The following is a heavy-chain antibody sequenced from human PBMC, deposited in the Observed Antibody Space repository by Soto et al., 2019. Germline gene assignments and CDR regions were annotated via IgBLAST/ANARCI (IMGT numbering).Heavy chain of an antibody. V-gene: IGHV4-59*01. CDR3: ERAQWGTGVMDY. CDR2: IYYSGST. D-gene: IGHD3-16*01. Sequence: PSETLSLTCTVSGGSISSYYLSWIRQPPGKGLEWIGYIYYSGSTNYNPSLKSRVTISVDTSKNQFSLKLSSVTAADTAVYYCERAQWGTGVMDYWGQGTLVTVSS. CDR1: GGSISSYY. J-gene: IGHJ4*02.